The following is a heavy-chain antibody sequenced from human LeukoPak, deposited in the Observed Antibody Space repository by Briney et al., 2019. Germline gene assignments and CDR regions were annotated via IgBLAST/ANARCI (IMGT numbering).Heavy chain of an antibody. D-gene: IGHD6-13*01. Sequence: GASVKLSCKASGGTFSSYAISWVRQAPGQGLEWMGGIIPIFGTANYAQKFQGRVTITTDESTSTAYMELSSLRSEDTAVYYCAGGAAAGTIDYWGQGTLVTVSS. CDR3: AGGAAAGTIDY. V-gene: IGHV1-69*05. J-gene: IGHJ4*02. CDR1: GGTFSSYA. CDR2: IIPIFGTA.